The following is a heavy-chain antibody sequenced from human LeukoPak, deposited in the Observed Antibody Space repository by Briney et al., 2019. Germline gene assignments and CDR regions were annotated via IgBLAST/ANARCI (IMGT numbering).Heavy chain of an antibody. J-gene: IGHJ4*02. CDR1: GGSISSSSYY. CDR3: ARDSNIAVAQGMTDY. D-gene: IGHD6-19*01. Sequence: PSETLSLTCTVSGGSISSSSYYWGWIRQPPGKGLEWIGSIYYSGSTYYNPSLKSRVTISVDTSKNQFSLKLSSVTAADTAVYYCARDSNIAVAQGMTDYWGQGTLVTVSS. CDR2: IYYSGST. V-gene: IGHV4-39*07.